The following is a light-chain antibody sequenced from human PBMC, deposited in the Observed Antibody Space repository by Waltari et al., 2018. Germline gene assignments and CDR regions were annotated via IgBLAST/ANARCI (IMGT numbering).Light chain of an antibody. CDR2: EVS. Sequence: QSALTQPPSASGSPGPSVTISCTGTNSDIGAYNYVSWYQQYPGKAPSVVIYEVSQRPPGVPGRFSGSKSGNTASLTVSGLQAEEEAEYHCSSYAGSNGMVFGGGTKVTVL. J-gene: IGLJ3*02. CDR3: SSYAGSNGMV. CDR1: NSDIGAYNY. V-gene: IGLV2-8*01.